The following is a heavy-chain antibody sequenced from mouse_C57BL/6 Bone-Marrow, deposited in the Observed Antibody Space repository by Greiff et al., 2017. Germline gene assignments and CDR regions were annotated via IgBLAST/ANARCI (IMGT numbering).Heavy chain of an antibody. CDR1: GYTFTSYW. V-gene: IGHV1-55*01. CDR3: ARPNYYGSSSYYFDY. D-gene: IGHD1-1*01. Sequence: QVQLKQPGAELVKPGASVKMSCKASGYTFTSYWITWVKQRPGQGLEWIGDIYPGSGSTNYNEKFKSKATLTVDTSSSTAYMQLSSLTSEDSAVYYCARPNYYGSSSYYFDYWGQGTTLTVSS. CDR2: IYPGSGST. J-gene: IGHJ2*01.